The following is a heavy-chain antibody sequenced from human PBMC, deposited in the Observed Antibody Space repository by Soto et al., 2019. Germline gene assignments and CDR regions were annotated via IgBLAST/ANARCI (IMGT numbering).Heavy chain of an antibody. D-gene: IGHD3-3*01. V-gene: IGHV1-2*04. CDR2: INPNSGGT. CDR1: GYTFTGYY. J-gene: IGHJ4*02. Sequence: ASVKVSCKASGYTFTGYYMHWVRQAPGQGLEWMGWINPNSGGTNYAQKFQGWVTMTRDTSISTAYMELSRLRSDDTAVYYCAREAAPNYDFWSGPSGLNFDYWGQGTLVTVSS. CDR3: AREAAPNYDFWSGPSGLNFDY.